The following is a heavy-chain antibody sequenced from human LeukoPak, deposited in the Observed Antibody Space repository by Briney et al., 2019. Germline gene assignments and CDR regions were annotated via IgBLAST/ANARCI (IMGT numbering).Heavy chain of an antibody. Sequence: SGGSLRLSCAASGFTFSSNGMHWVRQAPGKGLEWVAIIWYDGSNKFYADTVRGRFSISRDNSKNILYLQMNSLRAEDTAVYFCARDMGFLDYYDNRGYIGDWGQGTLVIVSS. CDR3: ARDMGFLDYYDNRGYIGD. D-gene: IGHD3-22*01. J-gene: IGHJ4*02. CDR1: GFTFSSNG. CDR2: IWYDGSNK. V-gene: IGHV3-33*01.